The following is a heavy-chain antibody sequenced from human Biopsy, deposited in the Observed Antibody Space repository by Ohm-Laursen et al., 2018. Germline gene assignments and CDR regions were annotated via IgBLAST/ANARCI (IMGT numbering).Heavy chain of an antibody. J-gene: IGHJ3*02. CDR2: IKEDVTLK. Sequence: SLRLSCAASGYTFSRYWMTWVRQPPGKGLEWVATIKEDVTLKWYADSVRGRFTVSRDNSKSLLYFQMDSLRAEDTAVYYCSTFHRGVDVFDIWGQGTMVTVSS. V-gene: IGHV3-7*01. CDR3: STFHRGVDVFDI. CDR1: GYTFSRYW. D-gene: IGHD3-10*01.